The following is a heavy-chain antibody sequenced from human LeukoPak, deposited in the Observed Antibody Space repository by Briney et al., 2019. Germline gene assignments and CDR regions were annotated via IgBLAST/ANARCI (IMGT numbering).Heavy chain of an antibody. CDR1: GFTFSNYW. CDR2: IKDDGSEK. J-gene: IGHJ4*02. D-gene: IGHD1-26*01. CDR3: VRLSIVSPSTFDY. Sequence: GGSLRLSCAASGFTFSNYWMSWVRQAPGKGLEWVANIKDDGSEKYSVDSVKGRFTISRDNAKNSLYLQMNSLRAEDTAVYYCVRLSIVSPSTFDYWGQGTLVTVSS. V-gene: IGHV3-7*01.